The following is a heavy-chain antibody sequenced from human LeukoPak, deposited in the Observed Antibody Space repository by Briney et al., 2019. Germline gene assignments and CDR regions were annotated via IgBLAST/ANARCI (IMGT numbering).Heavy chain of an antibody. J-gene: IGHJ3*02. CDR2: IKQDGSEK. CDR1: GFTFSSYW. Sequence: GGSLRLSCAASGFTFSSYWMSWVRQAPGKGLEWVANIKQDGSEKDYVDSVKGRFTISRDNAKNSLYLQMNSLRAEDTAVYYCARDRCSSTSCYTPDAFDIWGQGTMVTVSS. CDR3: ARDRCSSTSCYTPDAFDI. V-gene: IGHV3-7*01. D-gene: IGHD2-2*02.